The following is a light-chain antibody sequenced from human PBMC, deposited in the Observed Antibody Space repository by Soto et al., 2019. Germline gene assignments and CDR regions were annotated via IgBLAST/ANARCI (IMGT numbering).Light chain of an antibody. CDR1: SIDVGGYNY. CDR2: DVS. CDR3: SSYTSSSTS. V-gene: IGLV2-14*01. Sequence: QSALTQPASMSGSPGQSITISCTGTSIDVGGYNYVSWYQQHPGKAPKLMIYDVSNRPSGVSNRFSGSKSGNTASLTISGLQAEDEADYYCSSYTSSSTSFGTGTKLTVL. J-gene: IGLJ1*01.